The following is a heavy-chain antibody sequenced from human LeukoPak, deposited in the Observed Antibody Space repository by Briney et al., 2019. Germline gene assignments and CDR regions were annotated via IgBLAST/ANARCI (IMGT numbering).Heavy chain of an antibody. D-gene: IGHD2-2*01. J-gene: IGHJ5*01. CDR1: GFTFNNYA. V-gene: IGHV3-23*01. CDR2: ISASCGTP. Sequence: GGPLRLSCAASGFTFNNYAMSWVRQAPGKGLELVSAISASCGTPYYADSVKGRFTISRDNSENTLFLQMNSLRAEDTAVYYCAKEPREYCSSTSCPNWFDSWGQGTLVTVSS. CDR3: AKEPREYCSSTSCPNWFDS.